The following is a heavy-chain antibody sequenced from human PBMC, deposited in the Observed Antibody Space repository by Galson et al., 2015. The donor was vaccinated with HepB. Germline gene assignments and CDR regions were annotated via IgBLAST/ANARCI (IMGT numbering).Heavy chain of an antibody. D-gene: IGHD2-21*02. V-gene: IGHV3-21*01. J-gene: IGHJ3*02. CDR3: ARDKGFCDGDCYPGDDAFDI. Sequence: SLRLSCAASGFSLSGYTMNWVRQAPGKGLGWVSSLSNTESYTLSADSVKGRFTISRDIAKNSLYLQMNSLRAEDTAVYYCARDKGFCDGDCYPGDDAFDIWGQGTKVTVSS. CDR2: LSNTESYT. CDR1: GFSLSGYT.